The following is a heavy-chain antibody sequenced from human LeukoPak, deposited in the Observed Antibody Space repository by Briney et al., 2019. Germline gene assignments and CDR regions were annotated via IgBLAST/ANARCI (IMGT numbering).Heavy chain of an antibody. CDR2: INTNTGNP. Sequence: ASVKVSCKASGYTFTSYAMNWVRQAPGQGLEWMGWINTNTGNPTYAQGSTGRFVFSLDTSVSTAYLQISSLKAEDTAVYYCARVFDSAGQGTALGPQWLPTDYWGQGTLVTVSS. J-gene: IGHJ4*02. V-gene: IGHV7-4-1*02. CDR3: ARVFDSAGQGTALGPQWLPTDY. CDR1: GYTFTSYA. D-gene: IGHD3-22*01.